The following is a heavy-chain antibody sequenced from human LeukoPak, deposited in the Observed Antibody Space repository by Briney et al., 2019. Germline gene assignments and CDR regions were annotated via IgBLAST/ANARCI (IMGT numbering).Heavy chain of an antibody. CDR1: GFTFSSYW. J-gene: IGHJ4*02. Sequence: GGSLRLSCAASGFTFSSYWMSWVRQAPGKGLEWVANIKQDGSEKSHVDSVKGRFSISRDNAKHSLYLQMNSLRAEDTAVYYCARDEGYSSHWGQGTLVIVSS. V-gene: IGHV3-7*01. CDR2: IKQDGSEK. D-gene: IGHD6-13*01. CDR3: ARDEGYSSH.